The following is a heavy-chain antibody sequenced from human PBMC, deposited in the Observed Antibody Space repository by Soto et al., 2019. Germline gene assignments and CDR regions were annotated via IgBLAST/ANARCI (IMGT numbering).Heavy chain of an antibody. J-gene: IGHJ6*02. D-gene: IGHD6-13*01. CDR3: ARGAAAGTSRDYYYGMDV. Sequence: QVQLVQSGAEVKKPGASVKVSCKVSGYTLTELSMHWVRQAPGKGLEWMGGFDPEDGETIYAQKFQGRVTMTEDTSTDPAYMELSSLRSEDTAVYYCARGAAAGTSRDYYYGMDVWGQGTTVTVSS. CDR1: GYTLTELS. CDR2: FDPEDGET. V-gene: IGHV1-24*01.